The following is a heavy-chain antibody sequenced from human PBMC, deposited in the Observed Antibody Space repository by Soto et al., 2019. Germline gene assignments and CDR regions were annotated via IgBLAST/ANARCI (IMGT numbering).Heavy chain of an antibody. J-gene: IGHJ4*02. CDR3: ARQIYDSDTGPNFQYYFDS. D-gene: IGHD3-22*01. CDR1: GYSFAGYW. Sequence: GESLKISCKGSGYSFAGYWITWVRQKPGKGLEWMGRIDPSDSQTYYSPSFRGHVTISVTKSITTVFLQWSGLRASDTAMYYCARQIYDSDTGPNFQYYFDSWGQGTPVTVSS. CDR2: IDPSDSQT. V-gene: IGHV5-10-1*01.